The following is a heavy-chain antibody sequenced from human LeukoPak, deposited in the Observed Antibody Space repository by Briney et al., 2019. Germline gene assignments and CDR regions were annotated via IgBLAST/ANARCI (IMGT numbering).Heavy chain of an antibody. J-gene: IGHJ3*02. D-gene: IGHD7-27*01. CDR3: ARVRSGDAFDI. V-gene: IGHV4-59*13. CDR1: GGSMSTNY. CDR2: VYNTKNT. Sequence: SETLSLTCTVSGGSMSTNYWTWIRQPPGKGLEWIGYVYNTKNTNYNPSLKSRVTISVDTSENQFSLKLSSVTAADTAVYYCARVRSGDAFDIWGQGTMVTVSS.